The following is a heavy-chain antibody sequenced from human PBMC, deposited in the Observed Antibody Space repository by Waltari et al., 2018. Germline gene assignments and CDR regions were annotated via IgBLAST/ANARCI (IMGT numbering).Heavy chain of an antibody. CDR1: GFAFNKFI. Sequence: QVQLMESGGGVVQPGQSLRLSSAASGFAFNKFIFHWVRQAPGKGLGGVASILNDGSDTKYADSVRGRFAISRDNSENTVYLQMDTLNIEDTGVYYCARGRSYGMDVWGQGTAVTVSS. J-gene: IGHJ6*02. CDR2: ILNDGSDT. CDR3: ARGRSYGMDV. V-gene: IGHV3-30*03.